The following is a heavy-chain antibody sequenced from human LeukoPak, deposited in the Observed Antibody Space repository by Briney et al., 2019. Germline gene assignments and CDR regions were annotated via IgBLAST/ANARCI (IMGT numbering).Heavy chain of an antibody. CDR3: ARVGDYGDYYYYYMDV. J-gene: IGHJ6*03. CDR2: ISYDGSNK. V-gene: IGHV3-30*01. Sequence: PGGSLRLSCAASGLTFSSYAMHWVRQAPGKGLEWVAVISYDGSNKYYADSVKGRFTISRDNSKNTLYLQMNSLRAEDTAVYYCARVGDYGDYYYYYMDVWGKGTTVTVSS. D-gene: IGHD4-17*01. CDR1: GLTFSSYA.